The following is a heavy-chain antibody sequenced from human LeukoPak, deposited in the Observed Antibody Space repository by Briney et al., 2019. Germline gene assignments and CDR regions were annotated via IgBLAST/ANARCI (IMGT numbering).Heavy chain of an antibody. CDR1: GFTFSSYW. D-gene: IGHD3-3*01. V-gene: IGHV3-7*01. Sequence: GGSLRLSCAASGFTFSSYWMSWVRQAPGKGLEWVANIKQDGSEKYYVDSVKGRFTISRDNAKNSLYLQMNSLRAEDTAVYYCAKGRYYDFWSYFDYWGQGTLVTVSS. J-gene: IGHJ4*02. CDR2: IKQDGSEK. CDR3: AKGRYYDFWSYFDY.